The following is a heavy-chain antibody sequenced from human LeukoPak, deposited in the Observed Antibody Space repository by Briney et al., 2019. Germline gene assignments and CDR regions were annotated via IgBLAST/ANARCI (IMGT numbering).Heavy chain of an antibody. D-gene: IGHD5-18*01. J-gene: IGHJ2*01. CDR2: ISDDGSNT. CDR3: AKDADTATIIYWYFDL. V-gene: IGHV3-30*18. Sequence: GGSLRLSCTASGFTLSNFGMHWVRQAPGKGLEWVAVISDDGSNTFYADSVKGRFTISRDNSKNTLYLQLNSLRPEDTAVYYCAKDADTATIIYWYFDLWGRGTLVTVSS. CDR1: GFTLSNFG.